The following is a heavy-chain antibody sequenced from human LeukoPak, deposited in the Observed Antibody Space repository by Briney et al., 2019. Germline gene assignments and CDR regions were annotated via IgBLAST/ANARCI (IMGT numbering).Heavy chain of an antibody. J-gene: IGHJ4*02. CDR2: IIPIFGTA. Sequence: SVKVSCKASGGTFSSYAISWVRQAPGQGLEWMGGIIPIFGTANYAQKFQGRVTITADKSTSTAYMELSSLRSEDTAVYYCARDGNDYGDYAIDYWGQGTQVTVSS. V-gene: IGHV1-69*06. CDR3: ARDGNDYGDYAIDY. CDR1: GGTFSSYA. D-gene: IGHD4-17*01.